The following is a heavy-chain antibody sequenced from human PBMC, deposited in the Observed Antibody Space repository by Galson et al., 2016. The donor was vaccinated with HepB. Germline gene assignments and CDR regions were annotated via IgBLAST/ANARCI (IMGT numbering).Heavy chain of an antibody. J-gene: IGHJ4*02. CDR3: VRRHWFATPWGYFDY. V-gene: IGHV3-7*03. Sequence: SLRLSCAASGFIFSNHWMIWVRQAPGKGLEWVANIKHDGREIYYVDSVKGRFSISRDNAKNSLFLQMNSLNVEDTAMYFCVRRHWFATPWGYFDYWGQGAQVTVSS. CDR1: GFIFSNHW. D-gene: IGHD3-10*01. CDR2: IKHDGREI.